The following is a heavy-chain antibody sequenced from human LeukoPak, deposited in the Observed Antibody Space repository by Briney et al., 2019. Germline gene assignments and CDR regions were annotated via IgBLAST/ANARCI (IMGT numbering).Heavy chain of an antibody. J-gene: IGHJ4*02. CDR3: ARDDHWRWDK. CDR1: GFSFSENW. V-gene: IGHV3-7*01. Sequence: PGGSLRLSCAASGFSFSENWMSWVRQAPGKGPEWVANIRPDGNIAFHVDFVKGRFSISRDNAKNTLYLQMNGLRVEDTALYYCARDDHWRWDKWGRGTLVTVSS. CDR2: IRPDGNIA. D-gene: IGHD5-24*01.